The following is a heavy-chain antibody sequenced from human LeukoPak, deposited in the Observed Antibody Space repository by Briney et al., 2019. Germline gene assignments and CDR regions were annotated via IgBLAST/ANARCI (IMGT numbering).Heavy chain of an antibody. J-gene: IGHJ6*02. CDR3: AREYYYDSSGYYWRRLFDYYYYGMDV. V-gene: IGHV3-48*01. CDR2: ISSSSSTI. CDR1: GFTVSSNY. Sequence: PGGSLRLSCAASGFTVSSNYMNWVRQAPGKGLEWVSYISSSSSTIYYADSVKGRFTISRDNAKNSLYLQMNSLRAEDTAVYYCAREYYYDSSGYYWRRLFDYYYYGMDVWGQGTTVTVSS. D-gene: IGHD3-22*01.